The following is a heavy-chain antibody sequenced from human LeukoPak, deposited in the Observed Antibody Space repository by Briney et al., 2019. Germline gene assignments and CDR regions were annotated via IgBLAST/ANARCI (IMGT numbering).Heavy chain of an antibody. V-gene: IGHV1-2*02. D-gene: IGHD7-27*01. CDR1: GYTFTGYY. Sequence: ASVKVSCKASGYTFTGYYMHWVRQAPGQGLEWMGWINPNSGGTNYAQKFQDRVTMTRDTSISTAYMELSRLRSDDTAVYYCARALLGTETLKGHLDYWGQGTLVTVSS. CDR3: ARALLGTETLKGHLDY. CDR2: INPNSGGT. J-gene: IGHJ4*02.